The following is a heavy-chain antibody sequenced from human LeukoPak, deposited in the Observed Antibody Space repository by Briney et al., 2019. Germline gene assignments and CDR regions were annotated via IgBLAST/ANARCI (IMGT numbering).Heavy chain of an antibody. V-gene: IGHV4-59*12. CDR3: ARVSEYGDYHFDS. Sequence: SETLSLTCTVSGGSISSYYWSWIRQPPGKGLEWIGYIYYSGSTNYNPSLKSRVTISVDRSKNQFSLKLSSVTAADTAVYYCARVSEYGDYHFDSWGQGTLVTVSS. CDR1: GGSISSYY. D-gene: IGHD4-17*01. CDR2: IYYSGST. J-gene: IGHJ4*02.